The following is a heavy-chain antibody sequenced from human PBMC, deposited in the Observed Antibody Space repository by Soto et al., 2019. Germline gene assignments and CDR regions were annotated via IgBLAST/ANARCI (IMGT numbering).Heavy chain of an antibody. CDR1: GFTFSRYS. CDR3: AKLGFVLMELYYFHQ. V-gene: IGHV3-21*01. CDR2: ITTSSDV. Sequence: PGGSLRLSCAASGFTFSRYSMTWVRQTPGKGLEWVSSITTSSDVYYADSLKGRFTISRDNAKNSLYLQMNSLRAEDTAVYFCAKLGFVLMELYYFHQWGPGILVSVS. J-gene: IGHJ4*01. D-gene: IGHD2-8*01.